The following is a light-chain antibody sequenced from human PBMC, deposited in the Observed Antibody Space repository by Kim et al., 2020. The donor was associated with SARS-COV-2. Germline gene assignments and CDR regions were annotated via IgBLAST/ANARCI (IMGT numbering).Light chain of an antibody. CDR3: QQYDNWPPIT. J-gene: IGKJ5*01. CDR2: GAS. Sequence: SPGGRVTRSCRASQSVSSNIAWYQQKPGQAPRLLVYGASTGASGIPDRFRGSGSGTEFTLTISSLQSEDFAVYYCQQYDNWPPITFGQGTRLEIK. V-gene: IGKV3-15*01. CDR1: QSVSSN.